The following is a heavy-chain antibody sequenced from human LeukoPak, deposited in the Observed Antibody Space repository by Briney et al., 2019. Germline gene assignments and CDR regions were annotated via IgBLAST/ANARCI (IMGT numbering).Heavy chain of an antibody. CDR3: ARGDYDFWSSYHFDY. V-gene: IGHV4-34*01. Sequence: SETLSLTCAVYGGSFSGYYWSWIRQPPGKGLEWMGEINHSGSTNYHPSLKSRVTISVDTSKNQFSLKLSSVTAADTAVYYCARGDYDFWSSYHFDYWGQGTLVTVSS. J-gene: IGHJ4*02. D-gene: IGHD3-3*01. CDR2: INHSGST. CDR1: GGSFSGYY.